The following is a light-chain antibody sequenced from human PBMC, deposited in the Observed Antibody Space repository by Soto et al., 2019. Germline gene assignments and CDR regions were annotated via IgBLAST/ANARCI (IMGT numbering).Light chain of an antibody. CDR3: QQYGGVPFT. J-gene: IGKJ3*01. V-gene: IGKV3-20*01. CDR2: GAS. CDR1: QSVTSNY. Sequence: EIVLTQSPGTLSLSPGERATLSCRASQSVTSNYLAWYQQKPGQAPRLLIYGASSRATGIPDRFSGSGSGTDFTLTISSLETEDFAVFCCQQYGGVPFTVGPGNKVDIK.